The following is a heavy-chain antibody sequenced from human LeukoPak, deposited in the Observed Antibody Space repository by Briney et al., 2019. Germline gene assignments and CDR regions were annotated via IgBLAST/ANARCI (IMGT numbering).Heavy chain of an antibody. CDR1: GGSIKNYF. CDR2: IYSSGTT. CDR3: ARSDYGGNSAAFGV. Sequence: SSETLSLTCTVSGGSIKNYFWNWVRRPPGKGLEWIGYIYSSGTTYYNPSLESRLTISLDTSKNHFSLQLSSATAADTAVYYCARSDYGGNSAAFGVWGQGTMVTVSS. D-gene: IGHD4-23*01. J-gene: IGHJ3*01. V-gene: IGHV4-59*01.